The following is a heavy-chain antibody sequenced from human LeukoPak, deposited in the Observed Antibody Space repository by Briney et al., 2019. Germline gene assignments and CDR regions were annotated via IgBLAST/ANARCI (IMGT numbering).Heavy chain of an antibody. CDR1: GFTFRNYG. CDR2: ISSDGGTD. D-gene: IGHD6-25*01. CDR3: AKEGAAVGSMWFDP. J-gene: IGHJ5*02. V-gene: IGHV3-30*18. Sequence: GSLRLSCAASGFTFRNYGIHWVRQAPGKGLEWVAVISSDGGTDYYADSVKGRFTISRGNSMNTVHVQMNSLRAEDTAVYFCAKEGAAVGSMWFDPWGRGALVIVSS.